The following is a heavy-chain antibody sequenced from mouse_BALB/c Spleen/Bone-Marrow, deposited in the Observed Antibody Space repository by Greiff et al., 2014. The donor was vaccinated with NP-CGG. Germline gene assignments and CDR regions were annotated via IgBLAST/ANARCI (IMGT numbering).Heavy chain of an antibody. CDR3: ARDKNYGNYWYFDV. D-gene: IGHD2-1*01. Sequence: DVQLVESGGGLVQPGGSLRLSCATSGFTFTDYYMSWVRQPPGKALEWLGFIRNKANGYTTEYSASVKGRFTISRDNSQSILYLQMNTLRAEDSATYYCARDKNYGNYWYFDVWGAGTTVTVSS. CDR1: GFTFTDYY. CDR2: IRNKANGYTT. J-gene: IGHJ1*01. V-gene: IGHV7-3*02.